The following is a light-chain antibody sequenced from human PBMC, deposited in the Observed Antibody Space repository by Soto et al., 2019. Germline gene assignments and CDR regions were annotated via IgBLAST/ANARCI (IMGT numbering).Light chain of an antibody. Sequence: QSVLTQPPSASGTPGQRVTFSCSGSNSNIGSNTVNWYQQVPGTAPKLLIYGSNERPSGVPDRFSGPKSGTSASLVISGLQSEDEADYYCAAWDDSLNGYVFGTGTKVTVL. CDR2: GSN. CDR1: NSNIGSNT. V-gene: IGLV1-44*01. CDR3: AAWDDSLNGYV. J-gene: IGLJ1*01.